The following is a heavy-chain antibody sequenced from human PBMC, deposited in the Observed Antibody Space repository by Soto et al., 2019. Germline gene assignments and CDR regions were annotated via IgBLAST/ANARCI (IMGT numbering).Heavy chain of an antibody. CDR2: IIPIFGTA. CDR3: ARGDYGHRPTWFAY. CDR1: GGTFSSYA. V-gene: IGHV1-69*12. D-gene: IGHD4-17*01. Sequence: QVQLVQSGAEVKKPGSSVKVSCKASGGTFSSYAISWVRQAPGQGLEWMGGIIPIFGTANYAQKFQGRVTITADESTSTADMELSSLRSEATAVYYGARGDYGHRPTWFAYWGQGTLVTVSS. J-gene: IGHJ4*02.